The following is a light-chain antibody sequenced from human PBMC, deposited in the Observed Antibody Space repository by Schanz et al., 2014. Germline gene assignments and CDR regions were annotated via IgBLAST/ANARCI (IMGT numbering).Light chain of an antibody. Sequence: DIQMTQSPSTLSAFVGDRVTITCRASQGISSWLAWYQQKPGKAPKLLIYDASSLEGGVPSRFSGSRSGTEFTLTISSLQPDDFATYYCQQSNRVPFTFGPGTKVNIK. CDR2: DAS. CDR3: QQSNRVPFT. J-gene: IGKJ3*01. CDR1: QGISSW. V-gene: IGKV1-5*01.